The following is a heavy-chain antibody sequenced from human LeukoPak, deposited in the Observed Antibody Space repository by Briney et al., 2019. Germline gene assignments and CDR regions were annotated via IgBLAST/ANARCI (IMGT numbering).Heavy chain of an antibody. Sequence: SETLSLTCTVSGGSISSGTYYWGWIRQPPGKGLEWIGSLYYRRSNYYNPSLKRRVTVSVATSKNQFFLKLTSVTAADTAVYYCARHADSGCGELAFDDWGQGTLVTVSS. CDR2: LYYRRSN. D-gene: IGHD3-10*01. J-gene: IGHJ4*02. CDR1: GGSISSGTYY. V-gene: IGHV4-39*01. CDR3: ARHADSGCGELAFDD.